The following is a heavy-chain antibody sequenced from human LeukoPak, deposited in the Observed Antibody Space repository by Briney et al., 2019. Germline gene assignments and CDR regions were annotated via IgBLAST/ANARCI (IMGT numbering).Heavy chain of an antibody. V-gene: IGHV3-21*01. CDR2: ISSSSSYI. CDR1: GFTFSSYS. Sequence: PGGSLRLSCAASGFTFSSYSMNWVRQAPGKGLEWVSSISSSSSYIYYADSVKGRFTISRDNAKNSPYLQMNSLRAEDTAVYYCARVGGDSSGYYLYYYGMDVWGQGTTVTVSS. J-gene: IGHJ6*02. D-gene: IGHD3-22*01. CDR3: ARVGGDSSGYYLYYYGMDV.